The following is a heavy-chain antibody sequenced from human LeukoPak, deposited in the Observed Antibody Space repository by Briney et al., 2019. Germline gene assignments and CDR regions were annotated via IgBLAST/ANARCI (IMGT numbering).Heavy chain of an antibody. V-gene: IGHV3-21*01. CDR3: AKCYYDSSGYPIDY. CDR1: GFTFSSYS. J-gene: IGHJ4*02. CDR2: ISSSSSYI. D-gene: IGHD3-22*01. Sequence: GGSLRLSCAASGFTFSSYSMNWVRQAPGKGLEWVSSISSSSSYIYYADSVKGRFTISRDSAKNSLYLQMNSLRAEDTAVYYCAKCYYDSSGYPIDYWGQGTLVTVPS.